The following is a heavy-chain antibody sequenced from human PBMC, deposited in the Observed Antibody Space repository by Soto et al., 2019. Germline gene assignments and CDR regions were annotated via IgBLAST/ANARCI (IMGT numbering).Heavy chain of an antibody. CDR3: ARDRGSIVVVPAATDV. J-gene: IGHJ6*02. CDR1: CGSVSSGSYY. D-gene: IGHD2-2*01. CDR2: IYNSGST. V-gene: IGHV4-61*01. Sequence: PWETLSLTCTVSCGSVSSGSYYWSWIRQPPGKGLEWVGYIYNSGSTKYNPSLKSRVTISLDTSKNQFSLKLSSVTAADTAVYYCARDRGSIVVVPAATDVWGQGTTVTVSS.